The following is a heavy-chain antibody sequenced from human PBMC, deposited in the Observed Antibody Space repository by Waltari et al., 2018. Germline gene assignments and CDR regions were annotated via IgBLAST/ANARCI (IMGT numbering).Heavy chain of an antibody. J-gene: IGHJ4*02. CDR1: GFTFNTYS. CDR2: ISSSTNNI. D-gene: IGHD1-26*01. V-gene: IGHV3-48*04. CDR3: ARGANSGDSRFDY. Sequence: EVQLVESGGGLVQPGGSLRLSCAASGFTFNTYSMNWVRQAPGKGLEWVSFISSSTNNIYYADSVKGRFTISRDNAKDSLCLQVNSLRVEDTAVYYCARGANSGDSRFDYWGQGTLVTVSS.